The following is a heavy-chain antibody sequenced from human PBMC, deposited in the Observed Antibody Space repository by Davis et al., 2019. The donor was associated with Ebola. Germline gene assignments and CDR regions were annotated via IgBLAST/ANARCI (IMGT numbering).Heavy chain of an antibody. Sequence: ESLKISCAASGFTFSSYAMSWVRQAPGKGLEWVSAISGSGGSTYYADSVKGRFTISRDNSKNTLYLQMNSLRAEDTAVYYCAKESAYCGGDCYSDFDYWGQGTLVTVSS. CDR3: AKESAYCGGDCYSDFDY. CDR1: GFTFSSYA. D-gene: IGHD2-21*01. V-gene: IGHV3-23*01. J-gene: IGHJ4*02. CDR2: ISGSGGST.